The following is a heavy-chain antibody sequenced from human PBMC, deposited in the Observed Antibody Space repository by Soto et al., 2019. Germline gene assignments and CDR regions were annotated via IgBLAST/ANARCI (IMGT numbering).Heavy chain of an antibody. D-gene: IGHD3-3*01. CDR1: GYTFTNYY. V-gene: IGHV1-46*01. CDR2: INPNGVST. J-gene: IGHJ4*02. CDR3: ARSASYEY. Sequence: QVQLMQSGAEVKKPGASVRVSCKASGYTFTNYYVHWVRQAPGQGLEWMGFINPNGVSTTYAQKFQGRFTVTTDTSTCTVYMQLSSLRSEDTAVFYCARSASYEYWGQGTLVTVSS.